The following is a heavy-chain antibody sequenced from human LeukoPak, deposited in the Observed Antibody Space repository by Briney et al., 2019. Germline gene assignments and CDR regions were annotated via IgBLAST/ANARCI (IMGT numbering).Heavy chain of an antibody. D-gene: IGHD3-10*01. CDR1: GYTLTELS. J-gene: IGHJ6*04. CDR3: ATLWFRELFPIMDV. V-gene: IGHV1-24*01. CDR2: FDPEDGET. Sequence: ASVKVSCKVSGYTLTELSMHWVRQAPGKGLERMGGFDPEDGETIYAQKFQGRVTMTEDTSTDTAYMELSSLRSEDTAVYYCATLWFRELFPIMDVWGKGTTVTVSS.